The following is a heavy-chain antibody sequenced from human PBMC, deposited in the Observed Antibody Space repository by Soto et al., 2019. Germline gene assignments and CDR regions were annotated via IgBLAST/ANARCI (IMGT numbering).Heavy chain of an antibody. V-gene: IGHV3-30*03. D-gene: IGHD7-27*01. J-gene: IGHJ4*02. CDR1: GFTFSSYG. CDR2: VSYDGSNK. Sequence: QVQLVESEGGVVQPGRSLRLSCAASGFTFSSYGMHWVRQAPGKGLEWVAVVSYDGSNKYYADSVKGRFTISRDNSKNTLYLQMNSLRAEDTAVYYCSTERLGGFDYWGQGTLVTVSS. CDR3: STERLGGFDY.